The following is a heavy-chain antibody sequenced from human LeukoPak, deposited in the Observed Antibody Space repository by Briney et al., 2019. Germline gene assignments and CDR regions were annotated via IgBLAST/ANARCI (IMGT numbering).Heavy chain of an antibody. V-gene: IGHV3-30-3*01. D-gene: IGHD6-6*01. CDR3: ARGRIAARAPPGY. CDR2: ISYDGSNK. Sequence: GGSLRLSCAASGFTFSSYAMHWVRQAPGNGLEWVAVISYDGSNKYYADSVKGRFTISRDNSKNTLYLQMNSLRAEDTAVYYCARGRIAARAPPGYWGQGTLVTVSS. CDR1: GFTFSSYA. J-gene: IGHJ4*02.